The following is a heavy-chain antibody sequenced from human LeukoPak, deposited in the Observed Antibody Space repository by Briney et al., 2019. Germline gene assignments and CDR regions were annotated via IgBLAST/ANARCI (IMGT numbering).Heavy chain of an antibody. Sequence: SETLSLTCTVSGGAISSSSYYWGWIRQPPGQGLEWIGSIHYSGSTYFNPSLRSRVTISVDTSKNRFSLRLSSVTAADTAVYYCARHVDKVEDGYDVQYFDYWGQGTLVTVSS. CDR1: GGAISSSSYY. CDR3: ARHVDKVEDGYDVQYFDY. V-gene: IGHV4-39*01. J-gene: IGHJ4*02. CDR2: IHYSGST. D-gene: IGHD5-12*01.